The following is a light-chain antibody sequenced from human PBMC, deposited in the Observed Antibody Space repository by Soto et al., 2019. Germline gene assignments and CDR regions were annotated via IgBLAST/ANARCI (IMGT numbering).Light chain of an antibody. CDR2: DVS. CDR1: SSDVGAYRY. V-gene: IGLV2-14*01. J-gene: IGLJ1*01. Sequence: LAQPASVSGSPGQSITISCTGTSSDVGAYRYVSWYQQHPGKAPKLIIYDVSDRPSGISNRFSGSKSDNTASLTISGLQAEDEAEYYCSSYTSSTTYVFGTGTKVTV. CDR3: SSYTSSTTYV.